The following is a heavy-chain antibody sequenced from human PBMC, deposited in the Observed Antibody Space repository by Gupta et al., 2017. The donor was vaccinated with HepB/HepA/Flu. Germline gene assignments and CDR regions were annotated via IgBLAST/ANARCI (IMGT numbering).Heavy chain of an antibody. CDR1: GFTFSSYG. J-gene: IGHJ6*03. V-gene: IGHV3-33*01. CDR3: ARDPTTGDFWSGYYYYYMDV. D-gene: IGHD3-3*01. CDR2: IWYDGSNK. Sequence: QVQLVESGGGVVQSGRSLRLSCAASGFTFSSYGMPWVRQAPGKGLEWVAVIWYDGSNKYYADSVKGRFTISRDNSKNTLYLQMNSLRAEDTAVYYCARDPTTGDFWSGYYYYYMDVWGKGTTVTVSS.